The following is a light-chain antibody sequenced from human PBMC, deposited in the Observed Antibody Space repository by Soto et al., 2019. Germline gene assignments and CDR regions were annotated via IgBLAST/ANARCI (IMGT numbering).Light chain of an antibody. CDR3: QLYGSSPFT. J-gene: IGKJ2*01. Sequence: EVVLTRSPVTLSLSPGERATLSCRASQSVSSSNLAWYQQKPGQAPRLLMYGASSRATGIPDRFSGSGSGTDFTLTISRLEPEDFAVYYCQLYGSSPFTFGQGTKLEIK. CDR2: GAS. CDR1: QSVSSSN. V-gene: IGKV3-20*01.